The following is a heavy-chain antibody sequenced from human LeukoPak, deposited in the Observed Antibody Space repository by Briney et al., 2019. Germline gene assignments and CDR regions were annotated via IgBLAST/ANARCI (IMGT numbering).Heavy chain of an antibody. CDR2: IYTSGST. D-gene: IGHD2-8*02. V-gene: IGHV4-4*07. CDR1: GGSISSYY. Sequence: SETLSLTCTVSGGSISSYYWSWIRQPAGKGLEWIGRIYTSGSTNYNPSLKSRVTMSVDTSKNQFSLKLSSVTAADTAVYSCARWSVDSGVYAFDIWGQGTMVTVSS. CDR3: ARWSVDSGVYAFDI. J-gene: IGHJ3*02.